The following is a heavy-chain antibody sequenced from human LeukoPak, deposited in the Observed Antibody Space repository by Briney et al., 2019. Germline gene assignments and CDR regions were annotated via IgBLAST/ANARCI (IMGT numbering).Heavy chain of an antibody. CDR1: RFMFSSFS. D-gene: IGHD6-13*01. V-gene: IGHV3-21*06. Sequence: GGSLRLSCTASRFMFSSFSINWVRQAPGKGLEWVSYISETSSHTYYADSVKGRFTISRDNAKNSLYLEMNSLRAEDSGFYYCARGLAAKARIGGMDVWGQGTTVIVSS. J-gene: IGHJ6*02. CDR3: ARGLAAKARIGGMDV. CDR2: ISETSSHT.